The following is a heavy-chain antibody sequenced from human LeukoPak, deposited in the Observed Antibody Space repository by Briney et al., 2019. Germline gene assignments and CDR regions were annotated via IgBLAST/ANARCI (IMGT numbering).Heavy chain of an antibody. Sequence: SETLSLTCTVSGGSISSYYWGWIRQPPGKGLEWIGYIYYSGSTYYNPSLKSRVTISVDTSKNQFSLKLSSVTAADTAVYYCARDGSYSSGWHTFDYWGQGTLVTVSS. J-gene: IGHJ4*02. D-gene: IGHD6-19*01. V-gene: IGHV4-59*01. CDR3: ARDGSYSSGWHTFDY. CDR1: GGSISSYY. CDR2: IYYSGST.